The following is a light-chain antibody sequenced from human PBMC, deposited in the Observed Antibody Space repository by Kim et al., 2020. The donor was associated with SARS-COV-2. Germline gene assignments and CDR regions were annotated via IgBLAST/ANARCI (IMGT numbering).Light chain of an antibody. Sequence: SALTQPASVAGSPGQSITISCTGTSSDVGGHRYVSWYQQYPGKAPTLVMFDVSNRPSGVSDRFSGSKSANTASLTISGLLPEDEAEYYCCSYTTRKTWLFGGGTQLTVL. CDR2: DVS. CDR3: CSYTTRKTWL. CDR1: SSDVGGHRY. V-gene: IGLV2-14*03. J-gene: IGLJ3*02.